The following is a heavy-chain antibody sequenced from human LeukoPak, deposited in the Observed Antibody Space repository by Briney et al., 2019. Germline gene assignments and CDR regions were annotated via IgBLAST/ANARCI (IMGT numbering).Heavy chain of an antibody. CDR3: AREQRLPPFDY. V-gene: IGHV3-21*01. CDR1: GFTFSSYS. J-gene: IGHJ4*01. CDR2: ISSSCSYI. Sequence: PGVSVRLSCAASGFTFSSYSMNWVRQAPGKGLEWVSSISSSCSYIYYADSVKGRFTISRDNAKNSLYLQMNSLRAEDTAVYYCAREQRLPPFDYWGHGTLVTVSS. D-gene: IGHD6-25*01.